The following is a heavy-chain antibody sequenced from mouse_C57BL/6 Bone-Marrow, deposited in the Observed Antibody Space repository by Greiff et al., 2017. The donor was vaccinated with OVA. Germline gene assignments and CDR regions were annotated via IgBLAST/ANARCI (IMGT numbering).Heavy chain of an antibody. CDR3: TSYGNFDY. CDR2: IDPENGDT. D-gene: IGHD2-1*01. Sequence: EVQLQQSGAELVRPGASVKLSCTASGFNIKEDYMHWVKQRPEQGLEWIGWIDPENGDTEYASKFQGKATITADTSSNTAYLQLSSLTSEDTAVYYCTSYGNFDYWGQGTTLTVSS. J-gene: IGHJ2*01. CDR1: GFNIKEDY. V-gene: IGHV14-4*01.